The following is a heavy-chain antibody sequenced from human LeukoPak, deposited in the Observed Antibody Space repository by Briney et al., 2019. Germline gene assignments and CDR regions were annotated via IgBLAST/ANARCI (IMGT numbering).Heavy chain of an antibody. CDR1: GFTFSYHW. D-gene: IGHD4-17*01. Sequence: PGGSLTLSCAASGFTFSYHWMTWVRQAPGKGLEWVSSISSSSSYIYYADSVKGRFTISRDNAKNSLYLQMNSLRAEDTAVYYCARGGDYGDFDYWGQGTLVTVSS. J-gene: IGHJ4*02. CDR2: ISSSSSYI. V-gene: IGHV3-21*01. CDR3: ARGGDYGDFDY.